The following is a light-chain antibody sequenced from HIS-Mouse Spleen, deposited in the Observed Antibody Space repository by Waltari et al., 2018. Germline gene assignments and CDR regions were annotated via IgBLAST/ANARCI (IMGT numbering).Light chain of an antibody. J-gene: IGKJ2*01. V-gene: IGKV1-33*01. Sequence: DIQMNQSPSSLSATEGDRVTITCQASQDISNYLNWYQQKPGKAPKLLIYDASNLETGVPSRFSGSGSGTDFTFTISSLQPEDIATYYCQQYDNLPYTFGHVTKLEIK. CDR2: DAS. CDR3: QQYDNLPYT. CDR1: QDISNY.